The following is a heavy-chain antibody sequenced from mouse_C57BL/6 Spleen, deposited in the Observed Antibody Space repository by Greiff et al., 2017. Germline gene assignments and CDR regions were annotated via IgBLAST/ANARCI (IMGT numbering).Heavy chain of an antibody. CDR2: ISYSGST. J-gene: IGHJ3*01. CDR3: ARGDDYDSWFAY. Sequence: EVKLQESGPGMVKPSQSLSLTCTVTGYSITSGYDWHWIRHFPGNKLEWMGYISYSGSTNYNPSLKIRISITHDTSKNHFFLKLNSVTTEDTATYYCARGDDYDSWFAYWGQGTLVTVSA. V-gene: IGHV3-1*01. D-gene: IGHD2-4*01. CDR1: GYSITSGYD.